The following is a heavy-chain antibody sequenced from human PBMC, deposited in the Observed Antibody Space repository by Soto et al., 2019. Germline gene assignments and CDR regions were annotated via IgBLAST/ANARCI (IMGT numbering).Heavy chain of an antibody. V-gene: IGHV3-11*01. D-gene: IGHD6-13*01. J-gene: IGHJ6*02. CDR2: ISNSGHAI. Sequence: QVQLVESGGGLVKPGGSLRLSCVASGFTFSDYYKSWIRQAPGKGLEWVSYISNSGHAIYYADSVKGRFTVSRDNSNNSMSLQMDSLRADDTAIYYCARDARYASSSYGFDVWGQGTTVSVSS. CDR3: ARDARYASSSYGFDV. CDR1: GFTFSDYY.